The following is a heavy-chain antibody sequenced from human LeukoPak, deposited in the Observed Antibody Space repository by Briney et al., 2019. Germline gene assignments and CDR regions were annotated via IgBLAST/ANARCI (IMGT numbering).Heavy chain of an antibody. Sequence: GGPLRLSCAASGFSFSAYSMHWVRQAPGKGLEWVSAISSSSSDIYYTDSVKGRFTISRDNANNFLYLQVSSLRAEDTAVYYCATGYTSGTRIDYWGQGTLVSVSS. J-gene: IGHJ4*02. V-gene: IGHV3-21*01. CDR1: GFSFSAYS. CDR2: ISSSSSDI. D-gene: IGHD6-19*01. CDR3: ATGYTSGTRIDY.